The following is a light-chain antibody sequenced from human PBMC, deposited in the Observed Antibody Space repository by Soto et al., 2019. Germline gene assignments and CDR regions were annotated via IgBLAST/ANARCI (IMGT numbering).Light chain of an antibody. V-gene: IGKV3-15*01. CDR2: RAS. CDR1: QSVHDN. J-gene: IGKJ4*01. CDR3: QQYGSWPLT. Sequence: EIVMTQSPAILSVSPGERATLSCRASQSVHDNLAWYQQKPGQVPRLLIHRASTRATGLPARFSGSGSGTEFTLTISNLQSEDFAGDYGQQYGSWPLTVGGGTNVEIE.